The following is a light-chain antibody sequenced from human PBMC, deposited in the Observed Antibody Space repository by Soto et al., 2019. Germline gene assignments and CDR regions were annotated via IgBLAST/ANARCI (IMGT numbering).Light chain of an antibody. CDR2: EVS. CDR3: SSYTSRYTYV. V-gene: IGLV2-14*01. CDR1: SSDVGGYNY. Sequence: QSALTQPASVSGSPRQSITISCTGTSSDVGGYNYVSWYQQHPGKVPKLMIYEVSNRPSGVSDRFSGSKSGNTASLTISGLQAEDEADYYCSSYTSRYTYVFGTGTKLTVL. J-gene: IGLJ1*01.